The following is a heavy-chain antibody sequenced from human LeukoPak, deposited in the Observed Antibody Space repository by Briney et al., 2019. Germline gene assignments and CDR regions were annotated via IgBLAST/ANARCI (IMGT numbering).Heavy chain of an antibody. D-gene: IGHD6-13*01. Sequence: KPGESLKISCKGSGYSFTSYWIGWVRQMPGKGLEWMGIIYPGDSDTRYSPSFQGQVTISADKSLSTAYLQWSSLKASDTAIYYCARHYGIVVAGIDYWGQGTLVTVSS. CDR2: IYPGDSDT. V-gene: IGHV5-51*01. J-gene: IGHJ4*02. CDR1: GYSFTSYW. CDR3: ARHYGIVVAGIDY.